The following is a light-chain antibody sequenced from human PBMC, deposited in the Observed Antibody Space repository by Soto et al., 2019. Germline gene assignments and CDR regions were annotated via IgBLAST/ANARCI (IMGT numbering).Light chain of an antibody. Sequence: IVMTQSPATLTVSPGERATLSCRASQSVSSNLAWYQQKPGQAPRLLIYRASARVTGVPARFSGSGSGTEFTLTISSLQSEDFAVYYCQQYNNWPPITFGQGTRLEIK. V-gene: IGKV3-15*01. J-gene: IGKJ5*01. CDR2: RAS. CDR3: QQYNNWPPIT. CDR1: QSVSSN.